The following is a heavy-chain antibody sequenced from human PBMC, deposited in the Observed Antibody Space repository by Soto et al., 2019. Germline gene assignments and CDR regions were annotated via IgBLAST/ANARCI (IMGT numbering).Heavy chain of an antibody. CDR2: IYYSGST. D-gene: IGHD2-15*01. V-gene: IGHV4-31*03. CDR1: GGSISSGGYY. Sequence: SETLSLTCTVSGGSISSGGYYWSWIRQHPGKGLEWIGYIYYSGSTYYNPSLKSRVTISVDTSKNQFSLKLSSVTAADTAVYYCARDFSTAGYCSGGSCYSHYFDYWGQGTLVTVSS. CDR3: ARDFSTAGYCSGGSCYSHYFDY. J-gene: IGHJ4*02.